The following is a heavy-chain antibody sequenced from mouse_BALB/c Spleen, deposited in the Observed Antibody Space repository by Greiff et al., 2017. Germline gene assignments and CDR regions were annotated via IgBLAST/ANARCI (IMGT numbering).Heavy chain of an antibody. CDR1: GFNIKDYY. J-gene: IGHJ4*01. CDR2: IDPENGNT. Sequence: EVQLQESGAELVRPGALVKLSCKASGFNIKDYYMHWVKQRPEQGLEWIGWIDPENGNTIYDPKFQGKASITADTSSNTAYLQLSSLTSEDTAVYYCAPRYGNYVAMDYWGQGTSVTVSS. CDR3: APRYGNYVAMDY. D-gene: IGHD2-1*01. V-gene: IGHV14-1*02.